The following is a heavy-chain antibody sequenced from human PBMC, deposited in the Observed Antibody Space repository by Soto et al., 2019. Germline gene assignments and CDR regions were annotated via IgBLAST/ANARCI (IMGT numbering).Heavy chain of an antibody. J-gene: IGHJ3*02. CDR1: GYTFTSYG. D-gene: IGHD3-22*01. CDR3: ARLYYYDSSGYHLPRIAFDI. CDR2: IIPILGIA. V-gene: IGHV1-69*04. Sequence: GASVKVSCKASGYTFTSYGISWVRQAPGQGLEWMGRIIPILGIANYAQKFQGRVTITADKSTSTAYMELSSLRSEDTAVYYCARLYYYDSSGYHLPRIAFDIWGQGTMVTVSS.